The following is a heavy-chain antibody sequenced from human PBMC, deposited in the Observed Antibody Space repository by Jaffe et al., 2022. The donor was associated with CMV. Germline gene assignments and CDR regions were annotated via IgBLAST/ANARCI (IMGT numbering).Heavy chain of an antibody. J-gene: IGHJ6*02. V-gene: IGHV3-30*18. CDR3: AKDFGYCSSTSYRCYYYYYYYGMDV. Sequence: QVQLVESGGGVVQPGRSLRLSCAASGFTFSSYGMHWVRQAPGKGLEWVAVISYDGSNKYYADSVKGRFTISRDNSKNTLYLQMNSLRAEDTAVYYCAKDFGYCSSTSYRCYYYYYYYGMDVWGQGTTVTVSS. D-gene: IGHD2-2*01. CDR2: ISYDGSNK. CDR1: GFTFSSYG.